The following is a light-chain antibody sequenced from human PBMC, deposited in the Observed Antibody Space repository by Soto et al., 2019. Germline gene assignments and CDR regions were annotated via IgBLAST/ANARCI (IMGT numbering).Light chain of an antibody. J-gene: IGLJ1*01. CDR2: KVT. CDR3: ISPTRGSLYV. V-gene: IGLV2-14*01. Sequence: QSALTQPASVSGSPGQSITISCTGTSSDVGGYNYVSWYQQYPGRVPKLLIYKVTNRPSGVSNRFSGSKSGNTASLTISGLQAEDEADYFCISPTRGSLYVFGTGTKLTVL. CDR1: SSDVGGYNY.